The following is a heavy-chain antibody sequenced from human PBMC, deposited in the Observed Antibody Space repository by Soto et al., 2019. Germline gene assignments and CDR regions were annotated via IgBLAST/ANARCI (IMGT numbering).Heavy chain of an antibody. CDR1: GGHFSGYQ. CDR2: INHGGST. CDR3: ARRLVNRPVDP. Sequence: SETLCLTCAVYGGHFSGYQWSWIRQPPGKGLEWIGEINHGGSTNYNPSLKSRVTMSVDTSKNQFSLKLNSVTAADTALYYCARRLVNRPVDPWGQGSLVTVS. J-gene: IGHJ5*02. V-gene: IGHV4-34*01. D-gene: IGHD2-15*01.